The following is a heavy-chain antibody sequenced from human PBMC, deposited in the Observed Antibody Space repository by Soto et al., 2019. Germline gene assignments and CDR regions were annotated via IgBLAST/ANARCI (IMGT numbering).Heavy chain of an antibody. CDR3: ARTLYGDNVDY. CDR1: GYTFTRYD. J-gene: IGHJ4*02. CDR2: MKPNRGNT. V-gene: IGHV1-8*01. Sequence: QVQLVQSGAEVKKPGASVKVSCKASGYTFTRYDINWVRQATGQALDWMGWMKPNRGNTGYAQKLHRRVTMTRNTSISTAYMELSSLRYEDTAVSYCARTLYGDNVDYMGQGTMVTVSS. D-gene: IGHD4-17*01.